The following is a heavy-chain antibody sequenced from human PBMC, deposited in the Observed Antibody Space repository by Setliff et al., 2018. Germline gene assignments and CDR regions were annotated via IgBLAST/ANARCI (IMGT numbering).Heavy chain of an antibody. J-gene: IGHJ4*02. Sequence: SETLSLTCAVSGGSISSSNWWSWVRQPPGKGLEWIGEIYHSGSTNYNPSPKSRVTISVDTSKDQCSLKLSSVTAADTAVYYCARLPNFWSGYFDYWGQGTLVTVSS. CDR3: ARLPNFWSGYFDY. D-gene: IGHD3-3*01. CDR2: IYHSGST. CDR1: GGSISSSNW. V-gene: IGHV4-4*02.